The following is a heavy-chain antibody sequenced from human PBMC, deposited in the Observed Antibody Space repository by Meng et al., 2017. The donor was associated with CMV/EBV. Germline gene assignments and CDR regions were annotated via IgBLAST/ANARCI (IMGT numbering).Heavy chain of an antibody. CDR2: ISSSSSTI. V-gene: IGHV3-48*04. D-gene: IGHD3-22*01. Sequence: GGSLRLSCAASGFTFSSYSMNWVRQAPGKGLEWVSYISSSSSTIYYADSVKGRFTISRDNAKNSLYLQMNRLRAEDTAVYYCARDKDYYDSSGYPFDYWGQGTLVTVSS. CDR1: GFTFSSYS. CDR3: ARDKDYYDSSGYPFDY. J-gene: IGHJ4*02.